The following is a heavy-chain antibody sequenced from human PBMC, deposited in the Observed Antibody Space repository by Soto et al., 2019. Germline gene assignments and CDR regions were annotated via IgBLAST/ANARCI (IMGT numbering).Heavy chain of an antibody. D-gene: IGHD2-2*01. J-gene: IGHJ6*03. CDR1: GGSISSSSYY. V-gene: IGHV4-39*01. Sequence: SETLSLTCTVSGGSISSSSYYWGWIRQPPGKGLEWIGSIYYSGSTYYNPSLKSRVTISVDTSKNQFSLKLSSVTAADTAVYYCARGEIYCSSTSCYYYYMDVWDKGTTVTVSS. CDR3: ARGEIYCSSTSCYYYYMDV. CDR2: IYYSGST.